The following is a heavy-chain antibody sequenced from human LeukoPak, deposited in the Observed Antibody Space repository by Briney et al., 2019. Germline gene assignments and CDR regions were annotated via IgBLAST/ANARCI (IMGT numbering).Heavy chain of an antibody. CDR1: GLTFSSSW. D-gene: IGHD2-2*01. Sequence: QPGGSLRLSCAASGLTFSSSWMHSVRQAPGKGLGWVSLINGDGNSTNYADAVKGRFPISRDNAKNTLYLQMNSLRAEDTAVYYCAGVVVTDARNGLEYWTGGSLATLSS. J-gene: IGHJ4*02. V-gene: IGHV3-74*01. CDR2: INGDGNST. CDR3: AGVVVTDARNGLEY.